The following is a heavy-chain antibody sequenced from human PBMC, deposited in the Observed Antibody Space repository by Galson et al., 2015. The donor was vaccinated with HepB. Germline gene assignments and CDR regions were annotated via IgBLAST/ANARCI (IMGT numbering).Heavy chain of an antibody. CDR2: IYYSGST. Sequence: ETLSLTCTVSGGSVSSGSYYWSWIRQPPGKGLEWIGYIYYSGSTNYNPSLKSRVTISVDTSKNQFSLKLSSVTAADTAVYYCARRGIAAAGIPRRYWYFDLRGRGTLVTVSS. J-gene: IGHJ2*01. D-gene: IGHD6-13*01. V-gene: IGHV4-61*01. CDR3: ARRGIAAAGIPRRYWYFDL. CDR1: GGSVSSGSYY.